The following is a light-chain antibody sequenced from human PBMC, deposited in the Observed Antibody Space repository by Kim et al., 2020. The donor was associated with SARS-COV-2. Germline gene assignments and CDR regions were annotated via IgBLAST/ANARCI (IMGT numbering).Light chain of an antibody. CDR2: GKT. V-gene: IGLV3-19*01. J-gene: IGLJ3*02. Sequence: ALGQTVRITGQGDSLRRYYASWYQQKPGQAPVPVIYGKTNRPSGIPDRFSGSSSGNTASLTITGAQAEDEADYYCNSRDSSGNRWVFGGGTQLTVL. CDR3: NSRDSSGNRWV. CDR1: SLRRYY.